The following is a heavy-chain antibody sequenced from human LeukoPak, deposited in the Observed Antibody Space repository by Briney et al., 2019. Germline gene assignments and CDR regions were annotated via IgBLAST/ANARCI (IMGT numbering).Heavy chain of an antibody. CDR1: GFTFSSYA. D-gene: IGHD3-16*01. CDR2: TRSKVYGGTT. V-gene: IGHV3-49*04. J-gene: IGHJ4*02. CDR3: ARGERDFDY. Sequence: GGSLRLSCAASGFTFSSYAMSWVRQAPGKGLQWIGCTRSKVYGGTTEYAASVKGRITISRDESKSIAYLQMDSLTTEDTAVYFCARGERDFDYWGQGTLVTVSS.